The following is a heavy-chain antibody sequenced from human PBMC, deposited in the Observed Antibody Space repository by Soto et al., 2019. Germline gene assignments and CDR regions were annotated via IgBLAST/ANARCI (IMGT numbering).Heavy chain of an antibody. J-gene: IGHJ4*02. CDR2: IYHSGST. D-gene: IGHD5-12*01. CDR3: AAGGGLPRYY. CDR1: GGSISSGGYS. Sequence: QLQLQESGSGLVKPSQTLSLTCAVSGGSISSGGYSWSWIRQPPGKGLEWIGYIYHSGSTYYNPSLTSRVTLSVHRAKNQFSPKLSSVTAVATAVSCCAAGGGLPRYYWGQGTLVTVSS. V-gene: IGHV4-30-2*01.